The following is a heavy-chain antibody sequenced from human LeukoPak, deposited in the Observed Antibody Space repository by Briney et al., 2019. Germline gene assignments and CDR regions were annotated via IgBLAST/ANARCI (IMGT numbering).Heavy chain of an antibody. V-gene: IGHV3-23*01. Sequence: GGSLRLPCAASGFTFSSYAMYWVRQAPGKGLEWVSGIFGSGGSTHYADSVKGRFTISRDNSKNTVYLQMNSLRAEDTAVYYCAKTTTGYSSGRYPGWPVDYWGQGTLVTVSS. CDR1: GFTFSSYA. J-gene: IGHJ4*02. CDR2: IFGSGGST. CDR3: AKTTTGYSSGRYPGWPVDY. D-gene: IGHD6-19*01.